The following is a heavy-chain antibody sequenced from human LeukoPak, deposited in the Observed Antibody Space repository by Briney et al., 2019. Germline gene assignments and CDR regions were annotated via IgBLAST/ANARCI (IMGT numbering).Heavy chain of an antibody. D-gene: IGHD3-10*01. Sequence: SGTLSLTCAVSGGSISSSNWWSWVRQSPGKGLEWFGEIHHSGSTNYNPSLKSRVTISADKSKNQFSLKLSSVTAADTAVYYCASKYGSGLTVDYWGQGTLVTVSS. CDR1: GGSISSSNW. J-gene: IGHJ4*02. V-gene: IGHV4-4*02. CDR3: ASKYGSGLTVDY. CDR2: IHHSGST.